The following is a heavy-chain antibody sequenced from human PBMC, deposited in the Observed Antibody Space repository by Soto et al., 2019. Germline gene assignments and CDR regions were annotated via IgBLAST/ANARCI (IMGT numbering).Heavy chain of an antibody. J-gene: IGHJ6*02. CDR3: ARGRGAGPLYYYGMDG. CDR1: GGTFSSYA. Sequence: ATVKVSCKSSGGTFSSYAISWVRQAPGQGLEWMGWINPNSGGTNYAQKFQGWVTMTRDTSISTAYMELSRLRSDDTAVYYCARGRGAGPLYYYGMDGWGQGTTVTVSS. D-gene: IGHD3-16*01. V-gene: IGHV1-2*04. CDR2: INPNSGGT.